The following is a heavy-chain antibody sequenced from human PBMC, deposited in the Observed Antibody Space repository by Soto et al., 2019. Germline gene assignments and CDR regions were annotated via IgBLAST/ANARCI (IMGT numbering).Heavy chain of an antibody. CDR1: GFTFSSYA. CDR2: ISGSGGST. D-gene: IGHD3-3*01. CDR3: ANGLRFLEWLFNY. J-gene: IGHJ4*02. V-gene: IGHV3-23*01. Sequence: GGSLRLSCAASGFTFSSYAMSWVRQAPGKGLEWVSAISGSGGSTYYADSVKGRFTISRDNSKNTLYLQMNSLRAEDTAVYYCANGLRFLEWLFNYWGQGPLVTVSS.